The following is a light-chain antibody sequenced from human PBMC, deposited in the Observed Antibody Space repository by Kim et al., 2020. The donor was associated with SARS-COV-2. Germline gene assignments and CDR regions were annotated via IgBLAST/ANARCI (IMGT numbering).Light chain of an antibody. CDR3: NSRDSSGNHVV. Sequence: SSELTQDPAVSVALGQTVRFTCQGDSLRSYYASWYQQKPGQAPVLVIYGKNNRPSGIPDRFSGSSSGNTASLTISGAQAGDEADYYCNSRDSSGNHVVFG. CDR1: SLRSYY. CDR2: GKN. J-gene: IGLJ2*01. V-gene: IGLV3-19*01.